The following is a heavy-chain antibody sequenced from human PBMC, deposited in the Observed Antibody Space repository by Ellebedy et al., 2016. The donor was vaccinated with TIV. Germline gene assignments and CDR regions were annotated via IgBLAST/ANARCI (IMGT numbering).Heavy chain of an antibody. V-gene: IGHV3-23*01. CDR3: AKGGWLDD. J-gene: IGHJ4*02. Sequence: PGGSLRLSCAASGFTFVTYFMSRVRQAPGKGLEWVSTVGVSGDTTYYADSIKGRFTISRDNSKNTLYLQMDSLRADDTAVYYCAKGGWLDDWGQGTLVTVSS. CDR2: VGVSGDTT. CDR1: GFTFVTYF. D-gene: IGHD6-19*01.